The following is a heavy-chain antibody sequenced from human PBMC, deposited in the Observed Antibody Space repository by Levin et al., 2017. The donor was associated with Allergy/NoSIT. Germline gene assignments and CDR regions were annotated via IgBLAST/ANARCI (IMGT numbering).Heavy chain of an antibody. Sequence: PGGSLRLSCAASGFTFSSYAMHWVRQAPGKGLEWVAVISYDGSNKYYADSVKGRFTISRDNSKNTLYLQMNSLRAEDTAVYYCARGDYRTTVTTVPDYWGQGTLVTVSS. J-gene: IGHJ4*02. CDR2: ISYDGSNK. D-gene: IGHD4-17*01. V-gene: IGHV3-30-3*01. CDR3: ARGDYRTTVTTVPDY. CDR1: GFTFSSYA.